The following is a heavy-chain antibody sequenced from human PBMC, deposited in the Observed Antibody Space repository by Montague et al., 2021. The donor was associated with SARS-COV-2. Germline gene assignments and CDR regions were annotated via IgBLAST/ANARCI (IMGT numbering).Heavy chain of an antibody. J-gene: IGHJ6*02. CDR1: GDSISTSY. V-gene: IGHV4-59*01. CDR2: IYYSGRT. D-gene: IGHD2-15*01. CDR3: ARADGRSADTTHLYYYKGMDV. Sequence: SETLSLTCTVSGDSISTSYWTWIRQPLGKGLEWIGYIYYSGRTNYNSSLKSRVTISVDTSKNQVSLNLSSVTAADTAVYFCARADGRSADTTHLYYYKGMDVWGQGTTVTVSS.